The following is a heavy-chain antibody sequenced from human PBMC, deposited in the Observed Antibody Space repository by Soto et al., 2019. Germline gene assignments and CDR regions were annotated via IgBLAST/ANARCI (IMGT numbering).Heavy chain of an antibody. D-gene: IGHD2-21*01. J-gene: IGHJ3*01. CDR1: GGTFTSFA. CDR3: ARELIVVVPISHAFVV. CDR2: ITPVFGTS. Sequence: QVQLVQSGAEVTKPGSSVKVSCKASGGTFTSFAFSWVRQAPGQGLEWMGGITPVFGTSDYAQNFQGRLTTTANDSTSTVFMELSSLRSEDTALYYCARELIVVVPISHAFVVSGQGTIVTVST. V-gene: IGHV1-69*01.